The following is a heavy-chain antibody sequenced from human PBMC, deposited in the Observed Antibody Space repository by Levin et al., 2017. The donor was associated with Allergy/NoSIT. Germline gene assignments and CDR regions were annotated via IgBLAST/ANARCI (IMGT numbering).Heavy chain of an antibody. D-gene: IGHD5-24*01. CDR1: GFTFSDTA. CDR3: SHLGGEGYHPRGY. Sequence: GGSLRLSCAASGFTFSDTAMHWVRQASGKGLEWVGRIRSKASNYATAYAESVKGRFTISRDDSKNTAYLQMDSLNTEDTAMYYCSHLGGEGYHPRGYWGQGTLVTVSS. J-gene: IGHJ4*02. V-gene: IGHV3-73*01. CDR2: IRSKASNYAT.